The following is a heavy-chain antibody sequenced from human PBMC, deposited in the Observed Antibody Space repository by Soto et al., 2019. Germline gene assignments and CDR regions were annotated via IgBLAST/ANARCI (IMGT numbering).Heavy chain of an antibody. CDR2: ISSGGNT. CDR3: AKDSTVTTSLYFYYYGFDV. V-gene: IGHV3-23*01. D-gene: IGHD4-17*01. CDR1: GFTFSSYA. J-gene: IGHJ6*02. Sequence: EVQLLESGGGLIQPGGSLRLSCAASGFTFSSYAMTWVRQAPGKGLEWVSAISSGGNTYYADSVKGRFTISRDNSKSTLYLQMDSLRGEDTAVYYCAKDSTVTTSLYFYYYGFDVWGQGTTVTVSS.